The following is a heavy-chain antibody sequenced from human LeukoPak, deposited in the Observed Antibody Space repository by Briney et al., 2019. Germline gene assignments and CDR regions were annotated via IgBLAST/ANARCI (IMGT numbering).Heavy chain of an antibody. V-gene: IGHV3-33*01. CDR1: GFTFSSYG. J-gene: IGHJ4*02. CDR2: IWYDGSNK. CDR3: ARGRYSYGYYFDY. D-gene: IGHD5-18*01. Sequence: GGSLRLSCAASGFTFSSYGMHWVRQAPGKGLEWVAVIWYDGSNKYYADFVKGRFTISRDNSKNTLYLQMGSLRAEDMAVYYCARGRYSYGYYFDYWGQGTLVTVSS.